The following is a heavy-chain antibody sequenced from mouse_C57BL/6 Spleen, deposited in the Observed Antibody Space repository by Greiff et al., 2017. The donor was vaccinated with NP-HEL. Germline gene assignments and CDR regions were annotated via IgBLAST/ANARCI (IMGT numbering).Heavy chain of an antibody. CDR2: IYPGDGDT. CDR1: GYAFSSSW. CDR3: ARYEDYGSSLCFAY. D-gene: IGHD1-1*01. J-gene: IGHJ3*01. Sequence: VKLMESGPELVKPGASVKISCKASGYAFSSSWMNWVKQRPGKGLEWIGRIYPGDGDTNYNGKFKGKATLTADKSSSTAYMQLSSLTSEDSAVYFCARYEDYGSSLCFAYWGQGTLVTVSA. V-gene: IGHV1-82*01.